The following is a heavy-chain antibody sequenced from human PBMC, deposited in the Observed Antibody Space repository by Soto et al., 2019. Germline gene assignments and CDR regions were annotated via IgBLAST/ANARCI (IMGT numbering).Heavy chain of an antibody. V-gene: IGHV4-59*08. J-gene: IGHJ4*02. CDR3: ASASIVQQLVLSFDY. CDR1: GGSISSYY. Sequence: SETLSLTCTVSGGSISSYYWSWIRQPPGKGLEWIGYIYYSGSTNYNPSLKSRVTISVDTSKNQFSLKLSSVTAADTAVYYCASASIVQQLVLSFDYWGQGTLVTVSS. D-gene: IGHD6-13*01. CDR2: IYYSGST.